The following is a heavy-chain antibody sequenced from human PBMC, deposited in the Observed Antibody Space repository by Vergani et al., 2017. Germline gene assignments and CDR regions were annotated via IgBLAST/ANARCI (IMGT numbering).Heavy chain of an antibody. Sequence: EVKLVESGGGLVQPGQSLRLACITSGFPFHDFGINWVRQAPGKGLEWISPIRTSENGGTSHYAASVAGRFSISRDDSKSVAYLQMDGLKTDDTATYYCTRGYKYGYDWGQGTLVTVSS. V-gene: IGHV3-49*04. J-gene: IGHJ4*02. CDR3: TRGYKYGYD. D-gene: IGHD5-18*01. CDR1: GFPFHDFG. CDR2: IRTSENGGTS.